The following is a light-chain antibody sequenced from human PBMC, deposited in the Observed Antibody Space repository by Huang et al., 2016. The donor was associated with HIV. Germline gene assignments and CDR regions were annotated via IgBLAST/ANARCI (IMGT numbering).Light chain of an antibody. CDR2: AAS. CDR3: QQYNDFRST. Sequence: ETVMTPSPVTLSVSPGDRASLSCRSSQIVSSHLAWYQQKPGQSPSLLIYAASTRATGVPARFSGSGAGTEFTLTISSMQSEDSAVYYCQQYNDFRSTFGPGTRVEIK. J-gene: IGKJ3*01. CDR1: QIVSSH. V-gene: IGKV3-15*01.